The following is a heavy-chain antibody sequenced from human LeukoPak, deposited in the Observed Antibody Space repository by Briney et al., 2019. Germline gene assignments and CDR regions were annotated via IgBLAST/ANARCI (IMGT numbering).Heavy chain of an antibody. D-gene: IGHD3-3*01. CDR3: ARQVYDFWSGPLGD. CDR1: GGTFSSYA. V-gene: IGHV1-8*03. CDR2: MNPNSGNT. J-gene: IGHJ4*02. Sequence: ASVKVSCKASGGTFSSYAISWVRQAPGQGLEWMGWMNPNSGNTGYAQKFQGRVTITRNTSISTAYMELSSLRSEDTAVYYCARQVYDFWSGPLGDWGQGTLVTVSS.